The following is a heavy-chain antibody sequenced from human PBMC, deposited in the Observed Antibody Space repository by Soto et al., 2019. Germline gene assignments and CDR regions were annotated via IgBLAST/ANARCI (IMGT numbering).Heavy chain of an antibody. D-gene: IGHD2-8*02. Sequence: ASVKVSCKASGYTFTSYYMHWVRQAPGQGLEWMGIINPSGGSTSYALKFQGRVTMTRDTSTSTVYMVLSSLRSEDTAVYYCARDLVAVTTRFYYYYGMDVWGQGTTVTVSS. V-gene: IGHV1-46*01. CDR2: INPSGGST. CDR1: GYTFTSYY. J-gene: IGHJ6*02. CDR3: ARDLVAVTTRFYYYYGMDV.